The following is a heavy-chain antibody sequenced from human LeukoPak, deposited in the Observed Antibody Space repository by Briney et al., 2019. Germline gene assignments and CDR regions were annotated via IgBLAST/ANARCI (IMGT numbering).Heavy chain of an antibody. CDR2: IYSGGST. J-gene: IGHJ4*02. CDR3: ARLGEFWSGYYAFDY. V-gene: IGHV3-53*01. Sequence: PGGSLRLSCAASGFTVSSNYMSWVRQAPGKGLEWVSVIYSGGSTYYADSVKGRFTISRDNSKNTLYLQMNSLRAEDTAAYYCARLGEFWSGYYAFDYWGQGTLVTVSS. CDR1: GFTVSSNY. D-gene: IGHD3-3*01.